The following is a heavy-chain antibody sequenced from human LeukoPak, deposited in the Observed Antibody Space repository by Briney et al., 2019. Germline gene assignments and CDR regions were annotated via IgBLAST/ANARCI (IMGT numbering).Heavy chain of an antibody. CDR1: GFTFSDYY. CDR3: AKDRSPLWFGELFPVDY. CDR2: ISSSGSTI. Sequence: GGSLRLSCAASGFTFSDYYMSWIRQAPGKGLEWVSYISSSGSTIYYADSVKGRFTISRDNAKNSLYLQMNSLRAEDTAVYYCAKDRSPLWFGELFPVDYWGQGTLVTVSS. D-gene: IGHD3-10*01. J-gene: IGHJ4*02. V-gene: IGHV3-11*01.